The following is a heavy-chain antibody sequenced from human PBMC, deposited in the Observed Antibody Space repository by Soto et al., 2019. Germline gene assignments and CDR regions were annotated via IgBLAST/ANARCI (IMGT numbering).Heavy chain of an antibody. Sequence: EVQLVESGGGLVQPGGSLRLSCAASGFTFSSYSMNWVRQAPGKGLEWVSYISSSSSTIYYADSVKGRFTISRDNAKNSLYLQMNSLSAYYTAVYYCARDLNYGLFDYWGQGTLVTVSS. CDR2: ISSSSSTI. D-gene: IGHD4-17*01. J-gene: IGHJ4*02. CDR3: ARDLNYGLFDY. CDR1: GFTFSSYS. V-gene: IGHV3-48*01.